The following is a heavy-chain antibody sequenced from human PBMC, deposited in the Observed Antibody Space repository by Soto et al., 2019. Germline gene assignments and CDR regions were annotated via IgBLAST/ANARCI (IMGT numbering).Heavy chain of an antibody. V-gene: IGHV4-61*01. CDR3: ARVFCGGDCSSLTRPSYFES. D-gene: IGHD2-21*02. J-gene: IGHJ4*02. CDR1: VDYVSRGSHY. CDR2: IYYNEDT. Sequence: QVQLQESGPGLVKPSETLSLTCTVSVDYVSRGSHYWSWVRQPPGSGLDWVGYIYYNEDTNSNPSILHRLTISVDTSNSQFSLMLTSVTAADTALSYCARVFCGGDCSSLTRPSYFESWGQGRLVIVSS.